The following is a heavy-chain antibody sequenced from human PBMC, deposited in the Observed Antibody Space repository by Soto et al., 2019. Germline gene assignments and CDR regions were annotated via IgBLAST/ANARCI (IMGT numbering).Heavy chain of an antibody. D-gene: IGHD2-15*01. J-gene: IGHJ3*02. Sequence: ASVKVSCKASGGTFSSYTISWARQAPGQGLEWMGRIIPILGIANYAQKFQGRVTITADKSTSTAYMELSSLRSEDTAVYYCARGCSGGSCYGAFDIWGQGAMVTVSS. CDR3: ARGCSGGSCYGAFDI. CDR1: GGTFSSYT. CDR2: IIPILGIA. V-gene: IGHV1-69*02.